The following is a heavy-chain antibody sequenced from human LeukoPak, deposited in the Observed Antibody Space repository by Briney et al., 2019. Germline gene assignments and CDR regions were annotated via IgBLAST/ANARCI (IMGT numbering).Heavy chain of an antibody. CDR3: TRQPPATGTSDY. V-gene: IGHV3-73*01. Sequence: GGSLRLSCAASGFTFSDSALHWVRQVSGEGLEWVGRIRTKASSYATAYTASVRGRFTISRDDSKNTTYLQMNSLKTEDTAVYYCTRQPPATGTSDYWGQGTLVTVSS. CDR2: IRTKASSYAT. CDR1: GFTFSDSA. J-gene: IGHJ4*02. D-gene: IGHD6-13*01.